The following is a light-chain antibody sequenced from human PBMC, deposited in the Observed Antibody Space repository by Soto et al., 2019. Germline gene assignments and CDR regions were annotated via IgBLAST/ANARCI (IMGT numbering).Light chain of an antibody. CDR2: EVT. CDR1: SSDVGSYNL. CDR3: CSYAPSSTYV. J-gene: IGLJ1*01. V-gene: IGLV2-23*02. Sequence: QPASVSGSPGQSITISCTGTSSDVGSYNLVSWYQQHPGKAPKLMIYEVTQRPSGVANRFSGSKSGNTASLTISGLQAEDEADYYCCSYAPSSTYVFGPGTKVTVL.